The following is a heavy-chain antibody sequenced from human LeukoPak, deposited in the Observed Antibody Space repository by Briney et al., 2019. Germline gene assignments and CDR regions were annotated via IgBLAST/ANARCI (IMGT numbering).Heavy chain of an antibody. V-gene: IGHV3-66*01. J-gene: IGHJ6*02. CDR1: GFTVSSNY. Sequence: GGSLRLSCAASGFTVSSNYMSWVRQAPGKGLEWVSVIYSGGSTYYADSVKGRSTISRDNSKNTLYLQMNSLRAEDTAVYYCARDRSITMVRGVDYYGMDVWGQGTTVTVSS. CDR3: ARDRSITMVRGVDYYGMDV. D-gene: IGHD3-10*01. CDR2: IYSGGST.